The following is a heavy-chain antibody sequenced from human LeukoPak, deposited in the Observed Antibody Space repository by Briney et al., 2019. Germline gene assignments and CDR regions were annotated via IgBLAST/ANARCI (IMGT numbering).Heavy chain of an antibody. CDR2: IIPIFGTA. CDR3: AVAATSRGGDY. D-gene: IGHD2-15*01. CDR1: GGTFSSYA. V-gene: IGHV1-69*06. Sequence: GASVKLSCKASGGTFSSYAISWVRQAPGQGLEWMGGIIPIFGTANYAQKFQGRVTITADKSTSTAYMELSSLRSEDTAVYYCAVAATSRGGDYWGQGTLVTVSS. J-gene: IGHJ4*02.